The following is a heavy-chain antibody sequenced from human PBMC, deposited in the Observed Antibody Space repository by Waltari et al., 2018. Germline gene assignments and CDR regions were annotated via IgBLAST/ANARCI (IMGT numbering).Heavy chain of an antibody. Sequence: EVQLVESGGGLVQPGGSLRLSCAASGFTFSSNWMTWVRQAPGKGEGRGRGWDGEASKNQDGGRKNCVDSVKGRFTNSRDNAKNALYLQMNSLRAEDTGVYYCARGGYSNIWYTENFQHWGQGTLVTVSS. CDR2: KNQDGGRK. J-gene: IGHJ1*01. V-gene: IGHV3-7*03. CDR1: GFTFSSNW. D-gene: IGHD6-13*01. CDR3: ARGGYSNIWYTENFQH.